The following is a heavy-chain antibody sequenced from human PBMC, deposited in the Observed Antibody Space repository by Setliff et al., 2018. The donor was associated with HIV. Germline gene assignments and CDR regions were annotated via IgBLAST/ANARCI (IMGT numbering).Heavy chain of an antibody. CDR2: IYHSGSA. V-gene: IGHV4-31*03. J-gene: IGHJ5*02. CDR1: GGSVNSGGFY. CDR3: ARYTSKVDWFDP. D-gene: IGHD2-2*02. Sequence: SETLSLTCTVSGGSVNSGGFYWSWVRQHPERGLEWIGFIYHSGSAYYNPSLKSRAKISVDTSKNQFSLKLTSVTVADTAVYYCARYTSKVDWFDPWGQGTLVTVSS.